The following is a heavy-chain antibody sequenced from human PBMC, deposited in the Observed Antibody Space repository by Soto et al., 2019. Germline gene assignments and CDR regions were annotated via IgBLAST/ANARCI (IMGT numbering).Heavy chain of an antibody. D-gene: IGHD4-17*01. J-gene: IGHJ4*02. V-gene: IGHV3-23*01. Sequence: PGGSLRLSCAASGFTFSSYAMSWVRQAPGKGLEWVSAISGSGGSTYYADSVKGRFTISRDNSKNTLYLQMSSLRAEDTAVYYCAKDWVSYGDPAAYWGQGTLVTVSS. CDR3: AKDWVSYGDPAAY. CDR1: GFTFSSYA. CDR2: ISGSGGST.